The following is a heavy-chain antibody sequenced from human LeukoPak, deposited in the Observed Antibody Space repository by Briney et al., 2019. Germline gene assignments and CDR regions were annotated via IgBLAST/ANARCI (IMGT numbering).Heavy chain of an antibody. CDR1: GFTFSSYS. CDR2: ISSSSSYI. Sequence: GGSLRLSCAASGFTFSSYSMNWVRQAPGKGLEWVSSISSSSSYIYYADSVNGRFTISRDNAKNSLYLQMNSLRAEDTAVYYCARGTSASEFDYWGQGTLVTVSS. CDR3: ARGTSASEFDY. J-gene: IGHJ4*02. V-gene: IGHV3-21*01.